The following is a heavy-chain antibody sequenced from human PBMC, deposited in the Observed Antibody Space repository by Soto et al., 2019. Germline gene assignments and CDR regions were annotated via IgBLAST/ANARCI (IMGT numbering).Heavy chain of an antibody. J-gene: IGHJ4*02. D-gene: IGHD2-8*01. Sequence: SETLSLTCTVSGGSISSGGYYWSWIRQHPGKGLEWIGYIYYSGGTYYNPSLKSRVTISVDTSKNQFSLKLSSVTAADTAVYYCAGNGDTRYYFDYWGQGTLVTVSS. CDR1: GGSISSGGYY. CDR2: IYYSGGT. CDR3: AGNGDTRYYFDY. V-gene: IGHV4-31*03.